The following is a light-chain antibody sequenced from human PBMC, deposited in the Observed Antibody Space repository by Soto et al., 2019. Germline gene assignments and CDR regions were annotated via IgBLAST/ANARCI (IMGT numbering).Light chain of an antibody. CDR3: SSYTSSSTV. CDR2: DIS. Sequence: QSALTQPASVSGSPGQSITISCTATSSDVGGYNYVSWYQQHPGKAPKLMIYDISYRPSGVSNRFSGSKSGNTASLTISGLQAEDEADYYCSSYTSSSTVFGGGTKVTVL. J-gene: IGLJ3*02. V-gene: IGLV2-14*03. CDR1: SSDVGGYNY.